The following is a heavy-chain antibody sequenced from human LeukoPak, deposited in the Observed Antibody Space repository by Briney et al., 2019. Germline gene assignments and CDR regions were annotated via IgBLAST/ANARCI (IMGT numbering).Heavy chain of an antibody. J-gene: IGHJ5*02. Sequence: SRTLSLTCAVSGGSISSGGYSWSWIRQPAGKGLEWIGRIYSSGSTNYNPSLKSRVTMSIDTSKNQFSLKLSSVTAADTAVYYCAKVRYGTFNWFDPWGQGTLVTVSS. D-gene: IGHD3-10*01. CDR2: IYSSGST. CDR3: AKVRYGTFNWFDP. V-gene: IGHV4-61*02. CDR1: GGSISSGGYS.